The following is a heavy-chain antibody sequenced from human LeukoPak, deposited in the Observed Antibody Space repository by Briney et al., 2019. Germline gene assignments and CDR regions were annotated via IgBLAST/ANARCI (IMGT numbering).Heavy chain of an antibody. J-gene: IGHJ5*02. CDR3: AGQPMITFGRFDP. CDR1: GGSISSHY. D-gene: IGHD3-16*01. CDR2: IYYSGST. V-gene: IGHV4-59*11. Sequence: SETLSLTCTVSGGSISSHYWSWIRQPPGKGLEWIGYIYYSGSTNYNPSLKSRVTISVDTSKDQFSLKLSSVTAADTAVYYCAGQPMITFGRFDPWGQGTLVTVSS.